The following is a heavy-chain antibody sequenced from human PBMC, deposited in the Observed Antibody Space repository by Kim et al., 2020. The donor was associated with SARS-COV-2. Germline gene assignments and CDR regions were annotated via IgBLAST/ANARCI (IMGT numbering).Heavy chain of an antibody. V-gene: IGHV3-7*01. CDR2: IRHDGSEN. D-gene: IGHD3-22*01. CDR3: ARRGRSSGALGS. J-gene: IGHJ5*02. Sequence: GGSLRLSCAASGFTFSTHWMTWVRQAPGKGLEWVANIRHDGSENFYVDSVKGRFTISRDNSKNSLSLQMNSLRPEDTAVYYCARRGRSSGALGSWGQGTLVTVSS. CDR1: GFTFSTHW.